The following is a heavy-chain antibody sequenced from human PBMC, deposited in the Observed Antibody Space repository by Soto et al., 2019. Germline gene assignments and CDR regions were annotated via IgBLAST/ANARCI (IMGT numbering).Heavy chain of an antibody. CDR1: GFTFSSYA. CDR3: VKGLLTGYSSGPPNYIYYYGMDV. J-gene: IGHJ6*02. V-gene: IGHV3-64D*08. Sequence: GGSLRLSCSASGFTFSSYAMHWVRQAPGKGLEYVSAITSDGGSTYYADSVKGRFTISRDNFKNTLWLQMSSLRAEDTAVYFCVKGLLTGYSSGPPNYIYYYGMDVWGQGTTVTVSS. CDR2: ITSDGGST. D-gene: IGHD6-19*01.